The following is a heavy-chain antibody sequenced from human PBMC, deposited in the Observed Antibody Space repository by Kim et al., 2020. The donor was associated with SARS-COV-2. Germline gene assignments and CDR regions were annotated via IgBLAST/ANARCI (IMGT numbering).Heavy chain of an antibody. Sequence: SETLSLTCAVSGGSISSSNWWSWVRQPPGKGLEWIGEIYHSGSTNYNPSLKSRVTISVDKSKNQFSLKLSSVTAADTAVYYCARGSVLLWFGDGWYFDLWGRGTLVTVSS. CDR1: GGSISSSNW. CDR2: IYHSGST. V-gene: IGHV4-4*02. D-gene: IGHD3-10*01. CDR3: ARGSVLLWFGDGWYFDL. J-gene: IGHJ2*01.